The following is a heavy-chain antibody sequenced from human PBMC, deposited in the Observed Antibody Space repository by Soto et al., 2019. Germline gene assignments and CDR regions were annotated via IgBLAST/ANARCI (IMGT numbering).Heavy chain of an antibody. J-gene: IGHJ4*02. CDR3: ARLPDDCSGGSCYVSYYFDY. CDR1: GFTVSSNY. D-gene: IGHD2-15*01. Sequence: GGSLRLSCAASGFTVSSNYMSWVRQAPGKGLEWVSVIYSGGSTYYADSVKGRFTISRDNSKNTLYLQMNSLGAEDTAVYYCARLPDDCSGGSCYVSYYFDYWGQGTLVTVSS. CDR2: IYSGGST. V-gene: IGHV3-66*01.